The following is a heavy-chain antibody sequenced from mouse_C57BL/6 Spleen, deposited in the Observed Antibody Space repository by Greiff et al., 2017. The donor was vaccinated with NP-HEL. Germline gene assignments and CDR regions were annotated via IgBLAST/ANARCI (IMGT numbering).Heavy chain of an antibody. V-gene: IGHV1-63*01. J-gene: IGHJ4*01. Sequence: LQESGAELVRPGTSVKMSCKASGYTFTNYWIGWAKQRPGHGLEWIGDIYPGGGYTNYNEKFKGKATLTADKSSSTAYMQFSSLTSEDSAIYYCARLMVTTGAMDYWGQGTSVTVSS. CDR2: IYPGGGYT. D-gene: IGHD2-2*01. CDR1: GYTFTNYW. CDR3: ARLMVTTGAMDY.